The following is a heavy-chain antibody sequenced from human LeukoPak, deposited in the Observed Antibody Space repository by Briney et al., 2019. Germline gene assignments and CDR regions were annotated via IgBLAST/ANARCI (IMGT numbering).Heavy chain of an antibody. Sequence: GASVKVSCKASGYTLTSYYMHWVRQAPGQGLEWMGIINPSGGSTSYAQKFQGRVTMTRDMSTSTVYMELSSLRSEDTAVYYCARDQLRAAAGTKPDYWGQGTLVTVSS. CDR3: ARDQLRAAAGTKPDY. CDR2: INPSGGST. J-gene: IGHJ4*02. CDR1: GYTLTSYY. V-gene: IGHV1-46*01. D-gene: IGHD6-13*01.